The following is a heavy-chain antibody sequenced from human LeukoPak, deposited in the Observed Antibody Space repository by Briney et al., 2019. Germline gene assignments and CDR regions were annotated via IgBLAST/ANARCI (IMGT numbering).Heavy chain of an antibody. CDR1: GFTFSNHA. CDR3: AKETGTISLYYFDY. Sequence: NPGRSLRLSCSASGFTFSNHAMSWVRQAPGKGLEWVSSLSTIADRTYYTDSVKGRFTISRDNSKNTLYLQMNSLRAEDTAVYYCAKETGTISLYYFDYWGQGTLVTVSS. J-gene: IGHJ4*02. V-gene: IGHV3-23*01. D-gene: IGHD3-3*01. CDR2: LSTIADRT.